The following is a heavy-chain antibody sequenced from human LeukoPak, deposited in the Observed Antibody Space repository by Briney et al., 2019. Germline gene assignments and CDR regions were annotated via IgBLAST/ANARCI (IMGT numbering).Heavy chain of an antibody. CDR2: IYTSGST. J-gene: IGHJ3*02. V-gene: IGHV4-61*02. D-gene: IGHD1-26*01. CDR1: GGSISSGSYY. CDR3: AREPGQYSGSYYDAFDI. Sequence: SETLSLTCTVSGGSISSGSYYWSWIRQPAGKGLEWIGRIYTSGSTNYNPSLKSRVTISVDTSKNQFSLKLSSVTAADTAVYYCAREPGQYSGSYYDAFDIWGQGTMATVSS.